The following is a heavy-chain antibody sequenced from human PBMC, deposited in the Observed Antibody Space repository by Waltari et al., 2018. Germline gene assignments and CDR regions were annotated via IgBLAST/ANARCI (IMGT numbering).Heavy chain of an antibody. D-gene: IGHD3-3*01. CDR3: ARDSPITVSGLIQDAFDI. CDR2: VHYSAKT. CDR1: GGSVSGHY. Sequence: QVQLQESGPGLVKPSETLSLTCTVSGGSVSGHYWTWIRQPPGKGLEWIGYVHYSAKTSYNPSLKSRVTISVDTSKNQLSLRLTSVTAADTAVYYCARDSPITVSGLIQDAFDIWGQGTLVTVSS. J-gene: IGHJ3*02. V-gene: IGHV4-59*02.